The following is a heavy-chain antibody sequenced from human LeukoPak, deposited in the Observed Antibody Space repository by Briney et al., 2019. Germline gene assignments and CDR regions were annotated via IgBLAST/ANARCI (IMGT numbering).Heavy chain of an antibody. V-gene: IGHV3-74*01. Sequence: GGSLRLSCVASGFTFNNNWMHWVRQAPGKGLVWVSRINDGSTTSYADSVKGRFTISRDNAKNSLYLQMNSLRAEDTAVYYCARDRTGTVDYWGQGTLVTVSS. CDR3: ARDRTGTVDY. D-gene: IGHD1-1*01. J-gene: IGHJ4*02. CDR2: INDGSTT. CDR1: GFTFNNNW.